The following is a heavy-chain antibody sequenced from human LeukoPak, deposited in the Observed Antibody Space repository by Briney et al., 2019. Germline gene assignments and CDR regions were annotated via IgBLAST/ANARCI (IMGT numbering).Heavy chain of an antibody. V-gene: IGHV4-38-2*01. CDR1: GYSFTSGHY. CDR2: IYHTGSA. J-gene: IGHJ4*02. CDR3: ARYCTSATCILPGFDY. Sequence: SETLSLTCSVSGYSFTSGHYWGWIRQPPGKGLEWIANIYHTGSAHYNPSLKSRVTISVDTSKNQFSLKLSSVTAADTAVYYCARYCTSATCILPGFDYWGQGTLVTVSS. D-gene: IGHD2-2*01.